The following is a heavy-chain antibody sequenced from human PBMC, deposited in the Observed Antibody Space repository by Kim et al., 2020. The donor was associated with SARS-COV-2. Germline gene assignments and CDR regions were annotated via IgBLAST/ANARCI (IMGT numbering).Heavy chain of an antibody. Sequence: MYYADSVKGRFTISSDNAKSSLYLQMTSLRAEDTAVYYCASEVGAAFDYWGQGTLVTVS. CDR3: ASEVGAAFDY. J-gene: IGHJ4*02. V-gene: IGHV3-7*01. D-gene: IGHD2-15*01. CDR2: M.